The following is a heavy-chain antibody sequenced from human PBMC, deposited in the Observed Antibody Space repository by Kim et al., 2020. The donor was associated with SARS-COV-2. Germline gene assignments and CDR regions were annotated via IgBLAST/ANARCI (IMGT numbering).Heavy chain of an antibody. J-gene: IGHJ6*02. CDR1: GYTFTSYG. CDR2: ISAYNGNT. Sequence: ASVKVSCKASGYTFTSYGISWVRQAPGQGLEWMGWISAYNGNTNYAQKLQGRVTMTTDTSTSTAYMELRSLRSDDTAVYYCARDLRDYIWGSYKYGMDVWGQGPTVTVSS. D-gene: IGHD3-16*01. CDR3: ARDLRDYIWGSYKYGMDV. V-gene: IGHV1-18*01.